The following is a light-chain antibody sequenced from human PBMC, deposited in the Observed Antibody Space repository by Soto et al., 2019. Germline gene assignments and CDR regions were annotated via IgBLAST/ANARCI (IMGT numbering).Light chain of an antibody. CDR3: SSYAGSNNLV. V-gene: IGLV2-8*01. CDR2: DVS. CDR1: SSDVGGYNY. J-gene: IGLJ2*01. Sequence: QSALTQPPSASGSPGQSVTISCTGTSSDVGGYNYVSWYQQHPGKAPKLMIYDVSKRPSGVPDRFSGSKSGNTASLTVSGLKAEDEADYYCSSYAGSNNLVFGGGTKLTVL.